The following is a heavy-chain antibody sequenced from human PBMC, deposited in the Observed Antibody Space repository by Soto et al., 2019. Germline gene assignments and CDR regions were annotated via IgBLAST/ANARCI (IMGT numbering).Heavy chain of an antibody. CDR2: ISGSGGST. CDR3: AKGYRAMSGTTYYYGMDV. D-gene: IGHD1-1*01. J-gene: IGHJ6*02. Sequence: GGSLRLSCAASGFTFSSYAMSWVRQAPGKGLEWVSSISGSGGSTYYADSVKGRFTISRDNSKNTLYLQMNSLRGEDTAVYYCAKGYRAMSGTTYYYGMDVWGQGTTVTVSS. V-gene: IGHV3-23*01. CDR1: GFTFSSYA.